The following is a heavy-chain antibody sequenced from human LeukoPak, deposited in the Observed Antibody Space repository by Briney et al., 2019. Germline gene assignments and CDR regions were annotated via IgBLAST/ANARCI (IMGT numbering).Heavy chain of an antibody. D-gene: IGHD3-10*01. Sequence: SVKVSCKASGGTFSSYAISWVRQAPGQGLEWMGRIIPILGIANYAQKFQGRVTITADKSTSTAYMELSSLRSEDTAVYYCARFHHYYGSGTSWGQGTLVTVSS. J-gene: IGHJ5*02. V-gene: IGHV1-69*04. CDR2: IIPILGIA. CDR1: GGTFSSYA. CDR3: ARFHHYYGSGTS.